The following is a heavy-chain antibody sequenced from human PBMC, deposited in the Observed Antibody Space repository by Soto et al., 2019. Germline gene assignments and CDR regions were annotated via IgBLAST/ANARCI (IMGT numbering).Heavy chain of an antibody. J-gene: IGHJ5*02. CDR3: AKDGSSSSEVRGWFDP. CDR1: GFTFSSYA. V-gene: IGHV3-23*01. D-gene: IGHD6-6*01. CDR2: ISGSGGST. Sequence: GGSLRLSCAASGFTFSSYAMSWVRQAPGKGLEWVSAISGSGGSTYYADSVKGRFTISRDNSKNTLYLQMNSLRAEDTAVYYCAKDGSSSSEVRGWFDPWGQGTLVTVSS.